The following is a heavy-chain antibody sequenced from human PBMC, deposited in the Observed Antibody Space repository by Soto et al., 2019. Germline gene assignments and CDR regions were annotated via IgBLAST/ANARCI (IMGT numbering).Heavy chain of an antibody. CDR1: GGSISSYY. V-gene: IGHV4-59*01. CDR3: ARVSYCSGGSCSYSRFDY. Sequence: PSETLSLTCTVSGGSISSYYWSWIRQPPGKGLEWIGYIYYSGSTNYNPSLKSRVTISVDTSKNQFSLKLSSVTAADTAVYYCARVSYCSGGSCSYSRFDYWGQGTLVTVS. D-gene: IGHD2-15*01. J-gene: IGHJ4*02. CDR2: IYYSGST.